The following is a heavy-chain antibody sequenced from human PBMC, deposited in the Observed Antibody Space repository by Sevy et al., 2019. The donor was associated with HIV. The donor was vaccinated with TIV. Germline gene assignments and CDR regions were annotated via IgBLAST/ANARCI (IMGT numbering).Heavy chain of an antibody. V-gene: IGHV3-48*02. Sequence: GGSLRLSCAASGFTFSSYSMNWVRQAPGKGLEWVSYISSSSSTIYYADSVKGRFTISRDNAKNSLYLQMNSLRDEDTAVYYCVRDRWERATVTTGNFDYWGQGTLVTVSS. D-gene: IGHD4-4*01. CDR3: VRDRWERATVTTGNFDY. CDR2: ISSSSSTI. CDR1: GFTFSSYS. J-gene: IGHJ4*02.